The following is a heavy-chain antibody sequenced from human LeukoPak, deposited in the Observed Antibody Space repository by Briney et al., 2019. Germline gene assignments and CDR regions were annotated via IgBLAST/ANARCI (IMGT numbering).Heavy chain of an antibody. CDR2: ISAYNGNT. Sequence: ASVKVSCKASGYTFTSYGISWVRQAPGQGLEWMGWISAYNGNTNYAQKLQGRVTMTTDTSTSTAYMELRSLRSDDTAVYYCAREPVGWEHQDAFDIWGQGTMVTVSS. CDR3: AREPVGWEHQDAFDI. J-gene: IGHJ3*02. D-gene: IGHD1-26*01. V-gene: IGHV1-18*01. CDR1: GYTFTSYG.